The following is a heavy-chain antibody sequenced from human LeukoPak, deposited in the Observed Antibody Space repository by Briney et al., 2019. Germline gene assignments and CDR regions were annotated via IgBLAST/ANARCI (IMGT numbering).Heavy chain of an antibody. J-gene: IGHJ4*02. Sequence: GGSLRLSCAASGFTFSSYAMHWVRQAPGKGLEWVALISSDGNNKYYADSVKGRFAISRDNSKNTLYLQMNSLRAEDTAVYYCARIGYSISWSGDYWGQGSLVTVSS. D-gene: IGHD6-13*01. V-gene: IGHV3-30*09. CDR3: ARIGYSISWSGDY. CDR2: ISSDGNNK. CDR1: GFTFSSYA.